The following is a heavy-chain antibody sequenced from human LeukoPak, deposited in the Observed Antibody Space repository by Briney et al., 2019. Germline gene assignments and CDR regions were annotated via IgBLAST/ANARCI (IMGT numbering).Heavy chain of an antibody. D-gene: IGHD6-25*01. CDR2: ISSSSSYI. J-gene: IGHJ4*02. V-gene: IGHV3-21*04. Sequence: GGSLRLSCAASGFTFSSYNMNWVRQAPGKGLEWVSSISSSSSYIYYADSVKGRFTISRDNAKNSLYLQMNSLRSEDTAVYYCARDSGQGDFDYWGQGTLVTVSS. CDR1: GFTFSSYN. CDR3: ARDSGQGDFDY.